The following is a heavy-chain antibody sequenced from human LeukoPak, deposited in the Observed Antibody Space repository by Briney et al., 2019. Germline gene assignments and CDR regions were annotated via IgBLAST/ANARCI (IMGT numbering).Heavy chain of an antibody. Sequence: SETLSLTCTVSGGSISSSSYYWGWIRQPPGKGLEWIGSIYYSGSTYYNPSPKSRVTISVDTSKNQFSLKLSSVTAADTAVHYCASRNNNYYDSSGYYSWGQGTLVTVSS. CDR2: IYYSGST. CDR3: ASRNNNYYDSSGYYS. V-gene: IGHV4-39*01. D-gene: IGHD3-22*01. J-gene: IGHJ4*02. CDR1: GGSISSSSYY.